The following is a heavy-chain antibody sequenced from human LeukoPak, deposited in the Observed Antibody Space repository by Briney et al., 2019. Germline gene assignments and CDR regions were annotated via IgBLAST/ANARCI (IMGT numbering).Heavy chain of an antibody. Sequence: GGSLRLSCAASGFTFSGYAMSWVRQAPGKGLEWVSAISGSGGGTYYADSVKGRFTISRDNSKNTLYLQMNSLRAEDTAVYFCAKDEVSSWFLYYFDYWGQGTLVTVSS. D-gene: IGHD6-13*01. CDR1: GFTFSGYA. CDR2: ISGSGGGT. CDR3: AKDEVSSWFLYYFDY. J-gene: IGHJ4*02. V-gene: IGHV3-23*01.